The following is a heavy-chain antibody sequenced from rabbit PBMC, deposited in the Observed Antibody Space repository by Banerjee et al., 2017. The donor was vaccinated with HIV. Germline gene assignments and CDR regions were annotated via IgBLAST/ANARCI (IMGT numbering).Heavy chain of an antibody. J-gene: IGHJ4*01. Sequence: QQQLEESGGGLVKPGGTLTLTCKASGIDFSSYYYVCWVRQAPGKGLECIACIYAGSGGSTYYASWVNGRFTISRSTSLNTVDLKMTSLTAADTATYFCAREVRPDYYFNLWGQGTLVTVS. D-gene: IGHD7-1*01. CDR2: IYAGSGGST. CDR3: AREVRPDYYFNL. V-gene: IGHV1S43*01. CDR1: GIDFSSYYY.